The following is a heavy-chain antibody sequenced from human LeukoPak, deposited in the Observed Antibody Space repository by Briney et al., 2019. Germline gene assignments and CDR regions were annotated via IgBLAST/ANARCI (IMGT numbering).Heavy chain of an antibody. Sequence: SETLSLTCTVSGGSISSYYWSWIRQPPGKGLEWIGYIYYSGSTNYNPSLKSRVTISVDTSKNQFSLKLSSVTAADTAVYYCAKFEYSSSNWGQGTLVTVSS. CDR3: AKFEYSSSN. CDR2: IYYSGST. V-gene: IGHV4-59*01. J-gene: IGHJ4*02. D-gene: IGHD6-6*01. CDR1: GGSISSYY.